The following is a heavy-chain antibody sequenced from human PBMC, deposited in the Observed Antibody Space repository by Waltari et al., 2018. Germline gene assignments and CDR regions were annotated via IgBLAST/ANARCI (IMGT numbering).Heavy chain of an antibody. CDR3: ARGGGDGQVHH. CDR1: GFPFYNFW. J-gene: IGHJ4*02. D-gene: IGHD3-16*01. Sequence: DVQLTASGGGLVQPGGSLRRSCEGSGFPFYNFWMTWLRQVPGKGLEWVANIKQDGTEQYFVDSFKGRFTISRDNAKRSLYLQMNNLRVDDTAMYYCARGGGDGQVHHWGQGTLVTVSS. CDR2: IKQDGTEQ. V-gene: IGHV3-7*03.